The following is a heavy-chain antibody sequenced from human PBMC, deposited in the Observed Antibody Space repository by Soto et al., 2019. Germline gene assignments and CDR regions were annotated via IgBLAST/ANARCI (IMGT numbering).Heavy chain of an antibody. CDR2: VSTRSRAI. CDR1: GFTFSTYS. Sequence: EVQLVESGGGLVQSGGSLRLSCAASGFTFSTYSMNWVRQAPGKGLEWLSYVSTRSRAIYYADSVKGRFGISRDNAKQSLYLVMNSLRAADTAVYYCARGRPFDSGYDYWFDSWGQGTLVTVSS. J-gene: IGHJ5*01. D-gene: IGHD5-12*01. CDR3: ARGRPFDSGYDYWFDS. V-gene: IGHV3-48*01.